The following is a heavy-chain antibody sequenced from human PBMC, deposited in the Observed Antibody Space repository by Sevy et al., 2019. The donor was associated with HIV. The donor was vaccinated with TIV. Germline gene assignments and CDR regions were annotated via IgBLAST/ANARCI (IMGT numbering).Heavy chain of an antibody. Sequence: GGSLRLSCAASGFIFNSYTMNWVRQAPGKGLEWVSAISGSGGSTYYADSVKGRFTISRDNSRNMVDLQMNSLRVEDTAVYYCAKGYGSGSAPDNWGQGTLVTVSS. J-gene: IGHJ4*02. CDR2: ISGSGGST. CDR1: GFIFNSYT. D-gene: IGHD3-10*01. V-gene: IGHV3-23*01. CDR3: AKGYGSGSAPDN.